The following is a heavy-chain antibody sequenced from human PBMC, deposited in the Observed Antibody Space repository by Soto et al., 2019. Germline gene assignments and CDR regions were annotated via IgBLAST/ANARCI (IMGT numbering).Heavy chain of an antibody. Sequence: QVQLVESGGGVVQPGRSLRLSCAASGFTFRSYGMHWVRQAPGKGLEWVAVIWDDGGNKHYADSVKGRFTISRDNSKNTLYLKMKGLAAEDPVVYYCASVTLSIAASPFRYYGMDFWGEGTTVNVSS. CDR1: GFTFRSYG. D-gene: IGHD2-21*01. V-gene: IGHV3-33*01. J-gene: IGHJ6*02. CDR2: IWDDGGNK. CDR3: ASVTLSIAASPFRYYGMDF.